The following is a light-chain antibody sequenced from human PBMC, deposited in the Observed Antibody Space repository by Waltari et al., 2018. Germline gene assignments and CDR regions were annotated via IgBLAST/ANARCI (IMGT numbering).Light chain of an antibody. CDR2: GVT. CDR3: CSYAGTTTLI. J-gene: IGLJ1*01. Sequence: QSALTQPASVYGSPGQAITIPGPRTSMDVGVYYYVPWYQQHPGKAPKLMIYGVTKRPSGVSNRFSGSKSGNTASLTISGLQAEDEADYYCCSYAGTTTLIFGPGTKVTVL. CDR1: SMDVGVYYY. V-gene: IGLV2-23*02.